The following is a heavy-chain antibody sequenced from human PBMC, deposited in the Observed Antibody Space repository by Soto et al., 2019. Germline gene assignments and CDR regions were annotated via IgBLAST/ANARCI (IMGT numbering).Heavy chain of an antibody. CDR2: INPSGGTT. CDR3: ARDLHGGVGEGTYNCYYGMDV. CDR1: GYTFTNYY. V-gene: IGHV1-46*01. Sequence: ASVKVSCKASGYTFTNYYIYWVRQAPGQGLEWMGIINPSGGTTGYTPKFQGRLTMTRETSTNTVYMELSSLTSEDTAVYYCARDLHGGVGEGTYNCYYGMDVWGQGTTVTVSS. D-gene: IGHD1-20*01. J-gene: IGHJ6*02.